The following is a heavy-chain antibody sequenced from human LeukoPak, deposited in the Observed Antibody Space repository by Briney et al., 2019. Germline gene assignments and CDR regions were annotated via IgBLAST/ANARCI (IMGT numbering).Heavy chain of an antibody. CDR2: IRYDGSNK. Sequence: GGSLRLSCAASGFTLSRYGMHWVRQAPGKGLEWVAFIRYDGSNKYYADSVKGRFTISRDNSKNTLYLQMNSLRAEDTAVYYCAKRGTAGTGLYYYMDVWGKGTTVTVSS. D-gene: IGHD6-13*01. CDR1: GFTLSRYG. V-gene: IGHV3-30*02. CDR3: AKRGTAGTGLYYYMDV. J-gene: IGHJ6*03.